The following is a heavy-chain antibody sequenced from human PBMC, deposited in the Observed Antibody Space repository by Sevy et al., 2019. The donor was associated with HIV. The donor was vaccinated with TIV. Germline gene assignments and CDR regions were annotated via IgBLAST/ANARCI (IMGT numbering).Heavy chain of an antibody. Sequence: GGSLRLSCAASGFIFSNHGMHWVRQAPGKGLEWVARIWYDGSDTYYGESVKGRFTISRDNSQNTVDLQMNSLRVEDTAAYYCARDVDSNYDGIDAWGQGTTVTVSS. J-gene: IGHJ6*02. CDR3: ARDVDSNYDGIDA. V-gene: IGHV3-33*01. CDR1: GFIFSNHG. D-gene: IGHD4-4*01. CDR2: IWYDGSDT.